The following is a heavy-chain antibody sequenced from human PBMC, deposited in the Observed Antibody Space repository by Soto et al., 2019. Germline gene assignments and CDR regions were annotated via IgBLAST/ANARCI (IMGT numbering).Heavy chain of an antibody. CDR3: ARDDDRPDHGLDM. D-gene: IGHD3-22*01. CDR1: GFTFSKYG. V-gene: IGHV3-33*05. Sequence: QVQLVESGGGVVQPGRSLRLSCAASGFTFSKYGMHWVRQAQGKGLEWVAVILHDGGDQRYGDSVKGRFTISRDNSKNTLYLQINSLRVEDTAVYYCARDDDRPDHGLDMWGQGTMVTVFS. J-gene: IGHJ3*02. CDR2: ILHDGGDQ.